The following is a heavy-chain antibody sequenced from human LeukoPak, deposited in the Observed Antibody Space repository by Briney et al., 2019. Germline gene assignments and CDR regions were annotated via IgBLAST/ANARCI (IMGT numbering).Heavy chain of an antibody. V-gene: IGHV3-23*01. CDR2: ISGSGDNT. CDR3: AKEEAASGIRWFDP. D-gene: IGHD6-13*01. Sequence: PGGSLRLSCAASGFTFSSYTVSWVRQAPGKGLEWVSAISGSGDNTYYADSVKGRFTISRDNSKNTLYLQMDSLRAEDTAVYYCAKEEAASGIRWFDPWGQGALVTVSS. J-gene: IGHJ5*02. CDR1: GFTFSSYT.